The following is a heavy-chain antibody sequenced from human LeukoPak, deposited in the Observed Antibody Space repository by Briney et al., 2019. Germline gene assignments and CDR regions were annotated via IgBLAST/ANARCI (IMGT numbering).Heavy chain of an antibody. D-gene: IGHD5-12*01. CDR2: INSDGSST. CDR1: GFAFSSYW. Sequence: GGSLRLSCAASGFAFSSYWMHWVRQAPGKGRVWVSRINSDGSSTSYADSVKGRFTISRDNAKNTLYLQVNSLRAEDTAVYYCARMFSGYDLFWFDPWGQGTLVTVSS. CDR3: ARMFSGYDLFWFDP. J-gene: IGHJ5*02. V-gene: IGHV3-74*01.